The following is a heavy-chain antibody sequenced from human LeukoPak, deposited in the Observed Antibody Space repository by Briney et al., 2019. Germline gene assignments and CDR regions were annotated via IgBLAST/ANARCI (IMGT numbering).Heavy chain of an antibody. D-gene: IGHD3-3*01. Sequence: SQTLSLTCTVSGGSISSGSYYWSWIRQPAGKGLEWIGRIYTSGSTNYNPSLKSQVTMSVDTSKNQYSLKLSSVTAADTAVYYCARTRTDLYYGFWSGYHPPNWFDPWGQGTLVTVSS. J-gene: IGHJ5*02. CDR2: IYTSGST. CDR3: ARTRTDLYYGFWSGYHPPNWFDP. CDR1: GGSISSGSYY. V-gene: IGHV4-61*02.